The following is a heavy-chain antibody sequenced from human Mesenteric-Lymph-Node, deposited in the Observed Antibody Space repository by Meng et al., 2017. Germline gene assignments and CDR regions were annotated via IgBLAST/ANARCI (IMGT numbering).Heavy chain of an antibody. CDR3: ARKGIAVASTLAFDY. CDR1: GGSISSSSYY. J-gene: IGHJ4*02. Sequence: SETLSLTCTVSGGSISSSSYYWGWIRQPPGKGLEWIGSIYYSGSTYYNPSLKSRVTISVDTSKNQFSLKLSSVTAADTAVYYCARKGIAVASTLAFDYWGQGTLVTVSS. D-gene: IGHD6-19*01. V-gene: IGHV4-39*07. CDR2: IYYSGST.